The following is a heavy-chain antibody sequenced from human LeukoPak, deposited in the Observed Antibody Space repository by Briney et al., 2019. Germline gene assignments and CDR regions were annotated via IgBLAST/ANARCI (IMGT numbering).Heavy chain of an antibody. CDR3: ARLDTAAAGNRWFDP. D-gene: IGHD6-13*01. CDR1: GGSVSSSYYS. J-gene: IGHJ5*02. V-gene: IGHV4-39*01. CDR2: IYYSGIT. Sequence: SETLSLTCTVSGGSVSSSYYSWGWIRQPPGKGLEWMGSIYYSGITYYNPSLKSRVTISVDTSKNQFSLKLSSVTAADTAVYYCARLDTAAAGNRWFDPWGQGTLVTVSS.